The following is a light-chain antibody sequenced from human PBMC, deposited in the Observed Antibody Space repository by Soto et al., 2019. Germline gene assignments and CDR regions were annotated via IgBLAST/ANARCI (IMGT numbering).Light chain of an antibody. CDR3: TSFATNRFYV. Sequence: QSALTQPASVSGSPGQSITISCTGTSSDVGSYNLVSWYQQHPGKAPRLLIHGVRNRPPGISSRFSASKSGLTASLTISRLQAEDEADYYCTSFATNRFYVFGPGTKLTVL. V-gene: IGLV2-14*02. CDR2: GVR. CDR1: SSDVGSYNL. J-gene: IGLJ1*01.